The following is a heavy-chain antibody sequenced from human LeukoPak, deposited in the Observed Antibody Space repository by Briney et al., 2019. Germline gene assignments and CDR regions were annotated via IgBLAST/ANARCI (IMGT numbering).Heavy chain of an antibody. CDR3: ARVGIALASPFDY. D-gene: IGHD1-1*01. V-gene: IGHV3-11*01. CDR1: GFTFSDYY. CDR2: MSSRGYPI. Sequence: GGSLRLSCLASGFTFSDYYMSWVRQAPGKGLEWISYMSSRGYPIYYADSVKGRFTISRDNAKNTLYLQMHNLRADDTAVYFCARVGIALASPFDYWGLGTLVTVSS. J-gene: IGHJ4*02.